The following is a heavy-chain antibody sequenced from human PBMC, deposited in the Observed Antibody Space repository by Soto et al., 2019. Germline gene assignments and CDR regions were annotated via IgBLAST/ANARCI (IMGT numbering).Heavy chain of an antibody. CDR3: SRHRHPRGTVGASSPLDP. CDR2: HYSGGST. D-gene: IGHD1-1*01. Sequence: GGSLRLSCAISGFSVSSNYLSWVRQAPGKGLEWVSVHYSGGSTYYADSVQGRFTISSDKSNNTLYLQMRRVRAEDTAVYFCSRHRHPRGTVGASSPLDPWGQGTQVTVSS. CDR1: GFSVSSNY. V-gene: IGHV3-53*01. J-gene: IGHJ5*02.